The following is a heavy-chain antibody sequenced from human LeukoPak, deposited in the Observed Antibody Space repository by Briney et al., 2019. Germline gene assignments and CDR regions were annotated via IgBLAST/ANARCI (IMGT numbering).Heavy chain of an antibody. D-gene: IGHD2-15*01. CDR2: IRSKAYGGTT. V-gene: IGHV3-49*04. J-gene: IGHJ5*02. CDR1: GFTFGDYA. CDR3: TRENCSGGSCSNWFDP. Sequence: HTGGSLRLSCTASGFTFGDYAMSWVRQAPGKGLEWVGFIRSKAYGGTTEYAASVKGRFTISGDDSKSIAYLQMNSLKTEDTAVYYCTRENCSGGSCSNWFDPWGQGTLVTVSS.